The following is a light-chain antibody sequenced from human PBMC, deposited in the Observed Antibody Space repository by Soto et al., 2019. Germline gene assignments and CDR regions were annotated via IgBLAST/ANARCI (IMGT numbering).Light chain of an antibody. CDR2: GAS. V-gene: IGKV3-20*01. Sequence: EIVLTQSPGTLSLSPGQRATLSCRASQRLSASDIAWYQQKPGQAPRLLIYGASSRATGIPDRFSGSGSGTDFTLTISRLEPEDFAVYYCQQYGSSPATFGQGTKVDIK. J-gene: IGKJ1*01. CDR1: QRLSASD. CDR3: QQYGSSPAT.